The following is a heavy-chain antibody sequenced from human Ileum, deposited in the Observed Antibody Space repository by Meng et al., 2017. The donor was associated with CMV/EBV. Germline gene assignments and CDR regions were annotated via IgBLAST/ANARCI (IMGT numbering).Heavy chain of an antibody. CDR3: ARGDPDGYCAGGSCYRYWYFDV. J-gene: IGHJ2*01. V-gene: IGHV4-4*07. D-gene: IGHD2-15*01. Sequence: GQLRGAGPGLVKPSETLSLTCTVSGGSISSYSWSWIRQPAGKGLEWIGRIYSSVGANYSPSLKSRATMSVDMSKNEVSLKLSAVTAADTAVYYCARGDPDGYCAGGSCYRYWYFDVWGRGTLVTVSS. CDR1: GGSISSYS. CDR2: IYSSVGA.